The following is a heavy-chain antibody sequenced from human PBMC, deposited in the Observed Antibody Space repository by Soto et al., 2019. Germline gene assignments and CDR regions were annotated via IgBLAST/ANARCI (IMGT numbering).Heavy chain of an antibody. V-gene: IGHV3-30*03. Sequence: VRLAESGGGVVQPGTSLRLSCAAYGLNFRTYGMHWARQAPGKGLEWVALISYDGRSRYYADSVKGRLTISRDNSKNTLYLQWNSLRGEDTAVYYCAGGWNYFDYWGQGTLVTVSS. CDR3: AGGWNYFDY. CDR1: GLNFRTYG. D-gene: IGHD1-1*01. CDR2: ISYDGRSR. J-gene: IGHJ4*02.